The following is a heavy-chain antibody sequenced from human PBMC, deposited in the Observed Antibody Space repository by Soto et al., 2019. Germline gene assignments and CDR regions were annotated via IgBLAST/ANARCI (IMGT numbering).Heavy chain of an antibody. CDR2: MNPNSGNT. Sequence: ASAKVCCKESGYTFTSYDINWVRQATGQRIEWMGWMNPNSGNTGYAQKFQGRVTMTRNTSISTAYMELSSLRSEDTSVYYCARTLYGDNVDYWGQGTPVTVSS. D-gene: IGHD4-17*01. CDR3: ARTLYGDNVDY. CDR1: GYTFTSYD. J-gene: IGHJ4*02. V-gene: IGHV1-8*01.